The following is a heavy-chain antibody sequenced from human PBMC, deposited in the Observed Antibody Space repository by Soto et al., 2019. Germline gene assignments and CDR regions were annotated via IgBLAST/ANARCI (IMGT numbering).Heavy chain of an antibody. J-gene: IGHJ6*02. D-gene: IGHD6-19*01. CDR2: INAGNGNT. V-gene: IGHV1-3*01. Sequence: VASVKVSCKASGYTFTSYAMHWVRQAPGQKLEWMGWINAGNGNTKYSQKFQGRVTITRDTSAGTAYMELSSLRSEDTAVYYCARAGDSSGWFLNYYYYGMDVWGQGTTVTVSS. CDR1: GYTFTSYA. CDR3: ARAGDSSGWFLNYYYYGMDV.